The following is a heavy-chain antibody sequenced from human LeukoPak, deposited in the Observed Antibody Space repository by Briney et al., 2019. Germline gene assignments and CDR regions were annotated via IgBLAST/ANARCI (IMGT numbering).Heavy chain of an antibody. CDR1: GYRFTDYW. D-gene: IGHD2-2*01. CDR3: ACRDLSSPLSGP. V-gene: IGHV5-51*01. CDR2: IYPGDSRT. Sequence: GESLKISFEGFGYRFTDYWIGWVRQMPGKGLEWMGVIYPGDSRTRYSPSFQGQVTISADKSINTAYLQWRSLKASDTAIYYCACRDLSSPLSGPWGQGTLVTVSS. J-gene: IGHJ5*02.